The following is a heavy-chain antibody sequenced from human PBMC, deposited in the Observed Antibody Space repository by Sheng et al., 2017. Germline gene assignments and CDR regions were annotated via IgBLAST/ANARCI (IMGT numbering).Heavy chain of an antibody. V-gene: IGHV3-43*01. CDR1: GFMFADNT. Sequence: EVQLVELGGAAVQPGGSLRLSCAASGFMFADNTMHWVRQGPGKGLEWVSLISWDGTGTYYADSVKGRFTTSRDNAKNLLFLQMNNLRAEDTALYYCTRAWRDSWYDPQAFDIWGQGTMVTVSS. D-gene: IGHD6-13*01. CDR3: TRAWRDSWYDPQAFDI. J-gene: IGHJ3*02. CDR2: ISWDGTGT.